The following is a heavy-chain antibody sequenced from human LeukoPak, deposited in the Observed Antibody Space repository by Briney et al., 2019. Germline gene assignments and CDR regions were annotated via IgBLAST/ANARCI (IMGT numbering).Heavy chain of an antibody. CDR2: INPSGGST. CDR1: GYTFTSYY. D-gene: IGHD1-26*01. V-gene: IGHV1-46*01. J-gene: IGHJ6*02. CDR3: ARDLGLVGATDYYGMDV. Sequence: ASVKVSCKASGYTFTSYYMHWVRQAPGQGLEWVGIINPSGGSTSYAQKFQGRVTMTRDTSTSTVYMELSSLRSEDTAVYYCARDLGLVGATDYYGMDVWGQGTTVTVSS.